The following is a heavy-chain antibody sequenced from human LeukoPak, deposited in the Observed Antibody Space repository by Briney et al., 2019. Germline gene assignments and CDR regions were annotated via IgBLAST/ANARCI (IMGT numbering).Heavy chain of an antibody. D-gene: IGHD6-13*01. CDR1: GYTFTTYA. V-gene: IGHV1-3*01. J-gene: IGHJ4*02. CDR3: ARDPIGSRWPYYFDY. CDR2: INAGNGNT. Sequence: ASVKVSCKASGYTFTTYAIHWVRQAPGQRLEWMGWINAGNGNTKYSQKFQARVTITRDTSASTAYMELSSLRSEDTAVYYCARDPIGSRWPYYFDYWGQGTLVTLSS.